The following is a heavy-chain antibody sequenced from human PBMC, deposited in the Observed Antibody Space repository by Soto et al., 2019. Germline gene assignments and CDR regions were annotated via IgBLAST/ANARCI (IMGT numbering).Heavy chain of an antibody. J-gene: IGHJ4*02. CDR1: GFTFSSYG. CDR2: ISYDGSNK. V-gene: IGHV3-30*18. D-gene: IGHD3-22*01. CDR3: AKNYDSSGYYYTVKD. Sequence: GGSLRLSCAASGFTFSSYGMHWVRQAPGKGLEWVAVISYDGSNKYYADSVKGRFTISTDNSKNTLYLQMNSLRAEDTAVYYCAKNYDSSGYYYTVKDWGQGTLVTVSS.